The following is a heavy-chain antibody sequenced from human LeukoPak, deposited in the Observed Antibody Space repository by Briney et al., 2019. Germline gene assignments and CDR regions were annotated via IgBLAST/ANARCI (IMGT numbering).Heavy chain of an antibody. CDR2: IYSSGST. V-gene: IGHV4-4*07. D-gene: IGHD6-13*01. J-gene: IGHJ4*02. Sequence: SETLSLTCTVSGESINSFYWSWIRQPAGKGLEWIGRIYSSGSTNYSPSLKSRVTMSVDTSKNRFSLKLSSVTAADTAVYYCARDVVAAAGSFDYWGQGTQVTVSS. CDR1: GESINSFY. CDR3: ARDVVAAAGSFDY.